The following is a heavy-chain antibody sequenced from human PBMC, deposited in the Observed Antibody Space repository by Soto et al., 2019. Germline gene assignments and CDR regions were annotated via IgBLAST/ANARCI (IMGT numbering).Heavy chain of an antibody. V-gene: IGHV3-23*01. J-gene: IGHJ6*02. D-gene: IGHD3-3*01. Sequence: EVQLLESGGGLVQPGGSLRLSCAAAGFTFSNYALTWVRQSPGKGLEWVSTFSGNGGSTYYADSVRGRFTISRDNSKNTLFLQMNSLRVEYTAIYYCARDWTGDTCPCLDVWGQGTTVSVSS. CDR2: FSGNGGST. CDR1: GFTFSNYA. CDR3: ARDWTGDTCPCLDV.